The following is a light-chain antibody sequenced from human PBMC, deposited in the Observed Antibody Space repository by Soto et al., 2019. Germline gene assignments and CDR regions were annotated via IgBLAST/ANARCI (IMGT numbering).Light chain of an antibody. Sequence: DIQMTPSPSSLSASEVDRVTITCRASQSFSSCLAWYQHNTGKTPKLLIYKASSLESGVPPRFIVRGYLKEFTLTISSLQPDDFATDYCQQYNRLWTFGQVTKVDIK. CDR1: QSFSSC. CDR2: KAS. CDR3: QQYNRLWT. J-gene: IGKJ1*01. V-gene: IGKV1-5*03.